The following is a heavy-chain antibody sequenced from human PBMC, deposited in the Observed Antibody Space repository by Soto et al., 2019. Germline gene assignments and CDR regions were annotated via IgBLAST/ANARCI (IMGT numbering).Heavy chain of an antibody. V-gene: IGHV3-23*01. Sequence: GGSLSLSCAASGFTFSSYAMSWVRQAPGKGLEWVSAISGSGGSTYYADSVKGRFTISRDNSKNTLYLQMNSLRAEDTAVYYCAKDLGGYVHYYDSSGYSDYWGQGTLVTVSS. D-gene: IGHD3-22*01. CDR3: AKDLGGYVHYYDSSGYSDY. CDR1: GFTFSSYA. CDR2: ISGSGGST. J-gene: IGHJ4*02.